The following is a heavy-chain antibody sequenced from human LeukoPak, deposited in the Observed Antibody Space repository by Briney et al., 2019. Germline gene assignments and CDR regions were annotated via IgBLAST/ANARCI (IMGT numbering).Heavy chain of an antibody. CDR3: VKDDGWYS. CDR1: GFTFDYYA. D-gene: IGHD2-15*01. J-gene: IGHJ3*01. Sequence: PGGSLRLSCAGSGFTFDYYAMHWVRQAPGKGLEWVSGISLNSVKTGYADSVKGRFIISRDNAKNSLYLQMNSLRTEGTALYYCVKDDGWYSWGQGTMVTVSS. CDR2: ISLNSVKT. V-gene: IGHV3-9*01.